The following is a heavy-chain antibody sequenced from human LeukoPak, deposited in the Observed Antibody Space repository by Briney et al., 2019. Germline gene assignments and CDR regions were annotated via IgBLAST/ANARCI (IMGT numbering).Heavy chain of an antibody. J-gene: IGHJ4*02. CDR2: ISSSGAPI. CDR1: GXTFSSYE. Sequence: GGSLSLSCAASGXTFSSYEMNCVRQAQGKGLEWVSSISSSGAPIYYAYSVRGLFTISREKAKNSLYLQMNSLRAEDTAVYYCAREYSERTGYFDYWGQGTLVTVSS. CDR3: AREYSERTGYFDY. V-gene: IGHV3-48*03. D-gene: IGHD1-26*01.